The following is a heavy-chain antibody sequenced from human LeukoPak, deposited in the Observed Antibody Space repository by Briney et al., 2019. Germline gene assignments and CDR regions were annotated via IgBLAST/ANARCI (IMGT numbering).Heavy chain of an antibody. Sequence: GGSLRLSCAASGFTFSSYRMNWVRQAPGRGLEWVSSISSSSSYIYYADSVKGRFAISRDNAKNSQYLQMNSLRAEDTAVYYCARDPWTNSDYDGFDYWGQGTLVTVSS. V-gene: IGHV3-21*01. CDR1: GFTFSSYR. D-gene: IGHD5-12*01. CDR2: ISSSSSYI. CDR3: ARDPWTNSDYDGFDY. J-gene: IGHJ4*02.